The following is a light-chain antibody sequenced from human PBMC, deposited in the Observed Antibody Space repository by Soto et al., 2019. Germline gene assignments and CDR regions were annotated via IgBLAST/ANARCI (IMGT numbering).Light chain of an antibody. CDR3: LKHSHYPFT. Sequence: DVQMTQSPSSLSASVGDRVTITCRASQGIRDALGWYQQKPGKVPKRLIYSASSLQSGVPSRFSGSGSETEFTLTISSLQPEDFASYDCLKHSHYPFTFGQGTRLEI. CDR1: QGIRDA. J-gene: IGKJ2*01. V-gene: IGKV1-17*01. CDR2: SAS.